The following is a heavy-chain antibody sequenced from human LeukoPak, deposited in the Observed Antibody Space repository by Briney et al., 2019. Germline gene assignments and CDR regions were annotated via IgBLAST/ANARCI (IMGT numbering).Heavy chain of an antibody. V-gene: IGHV3-30*04. CDR3: ARGYSSGCPGNY. CDR2: ILYDGSNK. Sequence: GGSLRLSCAAYGFTLSSYAMHWVRQAPGKGLEWVAVILYDGSNKYYADSVKGRFTISRDNSKNMVYLQMDGLRVEDTAVYSYARGYSSGCPGNYWGQGTLVTVSA. D-gene: IGHD6-19*01. J-gene: IGHJ4*02. CDR1: GFTLSSYA.